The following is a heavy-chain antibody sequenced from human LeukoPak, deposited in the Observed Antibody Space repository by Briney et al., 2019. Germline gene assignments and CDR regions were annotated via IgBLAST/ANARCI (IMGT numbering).Heavy chain of an antibody. CDR2: VYYTGRT. CDR3: ARLLDNDNSGAPDTFDI. Sequence: PSETLSLTCSVSGVSISPNYWTWIRQSPQRGLEWIGYVYYTGRTRYNPSLQSRLTISLDTSNSHFSLQLSSVTAADTAVYYCARLLDNDNSGAPDTFDIWGQGTTVTVSS. J-gene: IGHJ3*02. CDR1: GVSISPNY. D-gene: IGHD3-22*01. V-gene: IGHV4-59*08.